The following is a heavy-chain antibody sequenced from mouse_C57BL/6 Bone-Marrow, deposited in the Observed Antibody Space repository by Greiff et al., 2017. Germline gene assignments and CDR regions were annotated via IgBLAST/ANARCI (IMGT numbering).Heavy chain of an antibody. D-gene: IGHD2-1*01. J-gene: IGHJ4*01. CDR1: GYTFTSYW. V-gene: IGHV1-64*01. CDR3: ARADYGKGYYAMDY. CDR2: IHPNSGST. Sequence: QVQLKQPGAELVKPGASVKLSCKASGYTFTSYWMHWVKQRPGQGLEWIGMIHPNSGSTNYNEKFKSKATLTVDKSSSTAYMQLSSLTSEDSAVYYCARADYGKGYYAMDYWGQGTSVTVSS.